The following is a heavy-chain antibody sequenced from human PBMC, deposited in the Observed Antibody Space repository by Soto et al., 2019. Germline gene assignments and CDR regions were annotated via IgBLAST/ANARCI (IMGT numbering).Heavy chain of an antibody. V-gene: IGHV1-18*01. Sequence: ASVKVSCKASGYTFTSYGISWVRQAPGQGLEWMGWISAYNGNTNYAQKLQGRVTMTTDTSTSTAYMELRSLRSDDTAVYYCARDSSGVFYYYYGMDVWGQGTKVTVSS. J-gene: IGHJ6*02. D-gene: IGHD3-22*01. CDR2: ISAYNGNT. CDR1: GYTFTSYG. CDR3: ARDSSGVFYYYYGMDV.